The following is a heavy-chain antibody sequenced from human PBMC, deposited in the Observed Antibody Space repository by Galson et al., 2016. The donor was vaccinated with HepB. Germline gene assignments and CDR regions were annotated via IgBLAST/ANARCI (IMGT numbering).Heavy chain of an antibody. CDR1: GFTFSSYW. CDR3: ARALGGSDDY. CDR2: ITPDGSTT. V-gene: IGHV3-74*01. J-gene: IGHJ4*02. Sequence: SLRLSCAASGFTFSSYWIHWMRQAPGKGLVWVSRITPDGSTTNYADSVKGRFTISRDNAKNTLYLQMNSLRAEDTAMYYCARALGGSDDYWGQGTLVTVSS. D-gene: IGHD2-15*01.